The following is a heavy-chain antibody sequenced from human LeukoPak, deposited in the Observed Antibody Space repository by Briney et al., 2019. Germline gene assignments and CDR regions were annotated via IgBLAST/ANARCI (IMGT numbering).Heavy chain of an antibody. D-gene: IGHD5-24*01. J-gene: IGHJ4*02. Sequence: GGSLRLSCAASGFTVSSNYMSWVRQAPGKGLEWVSVIYSGGSIDYADSVKGRFTISRDNGKNSLYLQMNSLRAEDTAVYYCAMGGWLQPFDYWGQGTLVTVSS. CDR3: AMGGWLQPFDY. CDR1: GFTVSSNY. V-gene: IGHV3-53*01. CDR2: IYSGGSI.